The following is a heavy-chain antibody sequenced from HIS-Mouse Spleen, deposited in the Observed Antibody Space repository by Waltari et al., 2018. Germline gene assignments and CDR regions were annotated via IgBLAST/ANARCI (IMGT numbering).Heavy chain of an antibody. CDR3: AKDSSSWYFAFDI. CDR1: GFTFDDYA. V-gene: IGHV3-43D*03. D-gene: IGHD6-13*01. Sequence: EVQLVESGGVVVQPGGSLRLSCAASGFTFDDYAMHWVRQAPGKGLEWVALISWDGGSTYYADSVKGRFTISRDNSKNSLYLQMNSLRAEDTALYYCAKDSSSWYFAFDIWGQGTMVTVSS. J-gene: IGHJ3*02. CDR2: ISWDGGST.